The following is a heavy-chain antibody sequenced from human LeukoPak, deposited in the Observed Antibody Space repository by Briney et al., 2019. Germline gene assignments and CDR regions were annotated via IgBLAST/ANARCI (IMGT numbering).Heavy chain of an antibody. J-gene: IGHJ4*02. V-gene: IGHV4-38-2*02. CDR1: GYSISSGYY. CDR2: IYHSGST. CDR3: ARDPGGKPIGY. D-gene: IGHD2-8*02. Sequence: SETLSLTCAVSGYSISSGYYWGWIRQPPGKGLEWIGSIYHSGSTYYNPSLKSRVTISVDTSKNQFSLKLSSVTAADTAVYYCARDPGGKPIGYWGQGTLVTVSS.